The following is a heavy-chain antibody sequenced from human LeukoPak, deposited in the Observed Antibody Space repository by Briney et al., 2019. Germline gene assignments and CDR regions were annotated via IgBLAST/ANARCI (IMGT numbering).Heavy chain of an antibody. D-gene: IGHD2-2*01. CDR2: IIPIFGTA. CDR1: GGTFSSYA. J-gene: IGHJ5*02. CDR3: ARASYCSSTSCSEDDNWFDP. V-gene: IGHV1-69*05. Sequence: ASVKVSCKASGGTFSSYAISWARQAPGQGLEWMGRIIPIFGTANYAQKFQGRVTITTDESTSTAYMELSSLRSEDTAVYYCARASYCSSTSCSEDDNWFDPWGQGTLVTVSS.